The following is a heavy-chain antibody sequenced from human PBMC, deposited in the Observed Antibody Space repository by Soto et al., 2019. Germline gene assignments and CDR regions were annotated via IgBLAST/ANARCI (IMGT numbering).Heavy chain of an antibody. CDR2: ISGSSGTT. CDR1: GFTFSNYA. J-gene: IGHJ5*02. CDR3: AIKAAGGFDDP. Sequence: EVQLLESGGGLVQPGGSLRLSCAASGFTFSNYAMNWVRQAPGKGLEWVSVISGSSGTTYYADSVKGRFTISRDNLKNTLYLQMNSLRVEDTAMYFCAIKAAGGFDDPWGQGTLVTVSS. V-gene: IGHV3-23*01. D-gene: IGHD3-16*01.